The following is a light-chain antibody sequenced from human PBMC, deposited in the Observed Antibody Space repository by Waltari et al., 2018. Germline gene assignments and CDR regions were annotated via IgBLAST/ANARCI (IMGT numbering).Light chain of an antibody. J-gene: IGLJ2*01. Sequence: YDLTQPPSVSVSPGQTAAIPCSGDGLPTQYTFWYQQKSGQAPVLVMYDDNKRPPGIPGRFSGSSAGTVATLTITGAQVDDEADYYCYSKDTDGGSQGKIGGGTKLTVL. V-gene: IGLV3-10*01. CDR2: DDN. CDR3: YSKDTDGGSQGK. CDR1: GLPTQY.